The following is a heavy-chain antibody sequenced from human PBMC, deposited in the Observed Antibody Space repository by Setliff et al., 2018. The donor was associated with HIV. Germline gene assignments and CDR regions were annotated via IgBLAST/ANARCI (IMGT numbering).Heavy chain of an antibody. CDR1: GYTFTAYY. CDR3: ASKVHCTNGVCLDAFDM. J-gene: IGHJ3*02. Sequence: ASVKVSCKASGYTFTAYYMHWVRQAPGQGLEWMGRINPNSGGTNYAQKFQGRVTMTRDTSISTAYMELSRLRSDDTAVYYCASKVHCTNGVCLDAFDMWGQGTMVTVSS. CDR2: INPNSGGT. D-gene: IGHD2-8*01. V-gene: IGHV1-2*06.